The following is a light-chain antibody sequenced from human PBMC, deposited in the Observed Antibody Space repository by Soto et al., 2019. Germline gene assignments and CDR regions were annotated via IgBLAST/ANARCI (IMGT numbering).Light chain of an antibody. CDR1: SSDVGTHGY. Sequence: QSVLTQPPSASGSPGQSVTISCTGTSSDVGTHGYVSWYQQHVGKAPKLVIYDVTKRPSGVPDRFSGSKSGNTASLTVSGLQAEDEADYYCMCYAGGNNWVFGGGTKVTVL. J-gene: IGLJ3*02. V-gene: IGLV2-8*01. CDR3: MCYAGGNNWV. CDR2: DVT.